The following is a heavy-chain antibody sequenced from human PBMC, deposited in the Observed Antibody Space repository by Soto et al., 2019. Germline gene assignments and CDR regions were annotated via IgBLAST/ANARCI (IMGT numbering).Heavy chain of an antibody. J-gene: IGHJ6*02. V-gene: IGHV4-34*12. CDR1: GGSFSAYY. Sequence: PSETLSLTCAVYGGSFSAYYWSWVRQPPGKGLEWIGEIIHSESTKYNPSLKSRVTISVDTSKNQFSLKLSSVTAADTAVYYCARQRPTDGRWEFANYYGMDIWGQGTMVTVSS. D-gene: IGHD1-26*01. CDR2: IIHSEST. CDR3: ARQRPTDGRWEFANYYGMDI.